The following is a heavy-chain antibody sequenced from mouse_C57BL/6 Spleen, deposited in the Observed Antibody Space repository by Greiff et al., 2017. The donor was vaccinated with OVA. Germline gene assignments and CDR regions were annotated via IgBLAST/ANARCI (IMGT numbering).Heavy chain of an antibody. CDR3: ARRYGSSYYAMDY. J-gene: IGHJ4*01. D-gene: IGHD1-1*01. CDR1: GYTFTDYY. CDR2: IYPGSGNT. Sequence: QVQLQQSGAELVRPGASVKLSCKASGYTFTDYYINWVKQRPGQGLEWIARIYPGSGNTYYNEKFKGKATLTAEKSSSTAYMQLSSLTSEDSAVYFCARRYGSSYYAMDYWGQGTSVTVSS. V-gene: IGHV1-76*01.